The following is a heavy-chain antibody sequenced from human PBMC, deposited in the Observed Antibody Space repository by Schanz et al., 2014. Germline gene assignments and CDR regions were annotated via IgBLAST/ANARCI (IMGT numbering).Heavy chain of an antibody. V-gene: IGHV3-23*01. CDR2: ISGSGGST. CDR1: GFAFSSYG. Sequence: EVQLLESGGGLVQPGGSLRLSCTASGFAFSSYGMNWLRQAPGKGLEWVSAISGSGGSTYYADSVKGRFTMSRDNAKNSVCLQMNSLRAEDTAVYYCVRDSFFAFDYWGQGTLVTVSS. CDR3: VRDSFFAFDY. J-gene: IGHJ4*02. D-gene: IGHD3-3*01.